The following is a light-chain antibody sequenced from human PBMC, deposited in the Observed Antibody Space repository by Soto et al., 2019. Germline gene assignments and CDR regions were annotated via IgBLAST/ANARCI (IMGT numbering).Light chain of an antibody. CDR2: AAS. CDR1: QGISSS. J-gene: IGKJ5*01. Sequence: DLQFTQSPFFLSAFLGDRVTITFRASQGISSSLAWYQQKPGEAPKLLIYAASTLQSGVPPRFSGSGSGTEFTLTISSLQPEDFASYYCQKLDSYPLTFGQGTRLEIK. V-gene: IGKV1-9*01. CDR3: QKLDSYPLT.